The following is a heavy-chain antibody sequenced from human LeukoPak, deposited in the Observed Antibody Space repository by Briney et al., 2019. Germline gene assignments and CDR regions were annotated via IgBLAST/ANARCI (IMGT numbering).Heavy chain of an antibody. CDR2: INHSGST. CDR1: GGSFSGYY. Sequence: SETLSLTCAVYGGSFSGYYWSWIRQPPGKGLEWIGEINHSGSTNYNPSLKSRVTISVDTSKNQFSLKLSSVTAADTAVYYCARELITFGGVIVPLDYWGQGTLVTVSS. D-gene: IGHD3-16*02. V-gene: IGHV4-34*01. CDR3: ARELITFGGVIVPLDY. J-gene: IGHJ4*02.